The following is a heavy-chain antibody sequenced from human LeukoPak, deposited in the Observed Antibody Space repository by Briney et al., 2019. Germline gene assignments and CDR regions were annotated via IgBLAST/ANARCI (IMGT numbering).Heavy chain of an antibody. CDR3: ARGIESYGDYGY. J-gene: IGHJ4*02. D-gene: IGHD4-17*01. Sequence: SETLSLTCAVYGGSISGSYWSGIRQPPGKGLEWIAYMYNSGSTNYNPSLKSRVTISIDTSKNQFSLKLSSLTAADTAIYYCARGIESYGDYGYWGQGILVTVSS. CDR2: MYNSGST. CDR1: GGSISGSY. V-gene: IGHV4-59*01.